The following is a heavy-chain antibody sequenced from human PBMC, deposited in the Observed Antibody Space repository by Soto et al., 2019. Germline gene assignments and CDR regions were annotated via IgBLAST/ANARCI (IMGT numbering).Heavy chain of an antibody. J-gene: IGHJ4*02. Sequence: QVQLQESGPGLVEPSQTLSLTCDVSGYSIDTGAYYWAWIRQHPGKGLEWLGYIYNSGSTSYNPSLKGRGYISTDTSKNQVSLRLTSVTVADTATYFCASYAGGFDYWGQGILFTVPS. CDR3: ASYAGGFDY. V-gene: IGHV4-31*11. D-gene: IGHD1-26*01. CDR1: GYSIDTGAYY. CDR2: IYNSGST.